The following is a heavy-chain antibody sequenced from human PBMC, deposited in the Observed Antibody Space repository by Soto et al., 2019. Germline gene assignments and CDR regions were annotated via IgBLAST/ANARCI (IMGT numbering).Heavy chain of an antibody. Sequence: GGSLRLSCAASGFTFSSYGMHWVRQAPGKGLEWVAVIWYDGSNKYYADSVKGRFTITRDNSKNTLYLQMTSLRAEDTAVYDCARDSGSIAAADNRGGYYYGMDVWGQGTTVTVSS. J-gene: IGHJ6*02. CDR3: ARDSGSIAAADNRGGYYYGMDV. CDR1: GFTFSSYG. V-gene: IGHV3-33*01. D-gene: IGHD6-13*01. CDR2: IWYDGSNK.